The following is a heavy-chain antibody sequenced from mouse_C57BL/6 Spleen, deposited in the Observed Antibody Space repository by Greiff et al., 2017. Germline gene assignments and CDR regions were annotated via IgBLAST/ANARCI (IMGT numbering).Heavy chain of an antibody. CDR1: GYAFSSYW. CDR2: IYPGDGDT. Sequence: QVQLKQSGAELVKPGASVKISCKASGYAFSSYWMNWVKQRPGKGLEWIGQIYPGDGDTNYNGKFKGKATLTADKSSSTAYMQLSSLTSVDSAVYFCARYGYYPYYSALDYWGQGTSVTVSS. J-gene: IGHJ4*01. CDR3: ARYGYYPYYSALDY. V-gene: IGHV1-80*01. D-gene: IGHD2-3*01.